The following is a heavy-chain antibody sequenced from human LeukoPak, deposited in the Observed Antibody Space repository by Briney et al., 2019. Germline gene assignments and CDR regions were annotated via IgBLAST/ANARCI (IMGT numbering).Heavy chain of an antibody. CDR2: IYYSGTT. V-gene: IGHV4-59*01. J-gene: IGHJ6*03. Sequence: SQTLSLTCTVSGGSISSYYWSWIRQPPGKGLDCIGYIYYSGTTNYNPSLKSRVTISLDTSKNQFSLKLTSVTAADTAVYYCARVSWFPGTSYYYMDVWGKGTTVTVSS. CDR3: ARVSWFPGTSYYYMDV. D-gene: IGHD1-1*01. CDR1: GGSISSYY.